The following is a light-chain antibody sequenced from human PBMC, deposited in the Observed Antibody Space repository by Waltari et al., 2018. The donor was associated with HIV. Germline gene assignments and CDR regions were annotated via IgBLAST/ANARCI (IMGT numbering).Light chain of an antibody. CDR2: EVG. Sequence: QSALTQPASVSGSPGQSITISCTGTSSDVGDYKYVSWYQQNPGKAPKLMIYEVGSRPAGASNRCAGSKSGTTASLTISGLQAEDEADYYCSSYTRRGTVVFGGGTKLTVL. CDR1: SSDVGDYKY. J-gene: IGLJ2*01. CDR3: SSYTRRGTVV. V-gene: IGLV2-14*01.